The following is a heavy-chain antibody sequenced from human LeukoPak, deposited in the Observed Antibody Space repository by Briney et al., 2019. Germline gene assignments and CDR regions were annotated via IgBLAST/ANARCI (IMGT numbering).Heavy chain of an antibody. CDR2: IIPIFGTA. CDR1: GGTFSSYA. J-gene: IGHJ4*02. D-gene: IGHD6-13*01. Sequence: SVKVSCKASGGTFSSYAISWVRQAPGQGLEGMGGIIPIFGTANYAQKFQGRVTITADESTSTAYMELSSLRSEDTAVYYCARTARIAAAGLDYWGQGTLVTVSS. CDR3: ARTARIAAAGLDY. V-gene: IGHV1-69*13.